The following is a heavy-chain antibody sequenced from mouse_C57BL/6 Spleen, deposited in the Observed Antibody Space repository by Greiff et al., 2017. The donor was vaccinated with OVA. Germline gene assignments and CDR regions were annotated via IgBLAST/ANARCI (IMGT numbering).Heavy chain of an antibody. V-gene: IGHV1-54*01. D-gene: IGHD2-4*01. CDR3: ARSGDYESDYCALEY. Sequence: QVQLQQSGAELVRPGTSVKVSCKASGYAFTNYLIEWVKQRPGQGLEWIGVINPCSGGTNYHEKFKGKATLPAEKSSITAYMQNSSLIYEDSAVYFCARSGDYESDYCALEYWGQGTTVTVSS. J-gene: IGHJ4*01. CDR2: INPCSGGT. CDR1: GYAFTNYL.